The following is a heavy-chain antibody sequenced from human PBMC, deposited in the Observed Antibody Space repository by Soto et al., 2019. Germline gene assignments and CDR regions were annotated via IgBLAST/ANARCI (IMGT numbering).Heavy chain of an antibody. J-gene: IGHJ4*02. CDR3: ARGNLSVAVDP. CDR1: GYTFGFFG. Sequence: QIQLVESGGDVVQPGRSLRLSCTASGYTFGFFGMHWVRQAPGKGLEWVAFISAVGTHTYYADSVRGRLTPARANTIRTGYLQMNTLRDDDTELYVCARGNLSVAVDPGGRGTLVTVSS. CDR2: ISAVGTHT. D-gene: IGHD3-3*02. V-gene: IGHV3-30*03.